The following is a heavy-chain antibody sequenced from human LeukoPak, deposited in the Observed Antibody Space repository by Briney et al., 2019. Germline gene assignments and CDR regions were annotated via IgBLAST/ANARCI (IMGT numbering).Heavy chain of an antibody. V-gene: IGHV1-2*02. CDR1: GYTFTGYY. D-gene: IGHD1-26*01. CDR3: ARDRDGSYFIY. CDR2: INPNSGGT. Sequence: GASVKVSCKASGYTFTGYYIHWVRQAPGQGLQWVGWINPNSGGTNSAQKFQGRVTMTRDTSISTAYMELSSLTSDDTAVYFCARDRDGSYFIYWGQGTLVTVSS. J-gene: IGHJ4*02.